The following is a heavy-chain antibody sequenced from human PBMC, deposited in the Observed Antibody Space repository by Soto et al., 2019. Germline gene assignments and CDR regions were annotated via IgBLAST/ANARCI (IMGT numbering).Heavy chain of an antibody. D-gene: IGHD3-10*01. CDR2: INWNGGST. CDR1: GLSRDGYG. CDR3: ARPQGSGSYSPFDY. J-gene: IGHJ4*02. V-gene: IGHV3-20*04. Sequence: GGLRTLSCRAAGLSRDGYGTSWVRQAPGKGLEWVSGINWNGGSTGYADSVKGRFTISRDNAKNSLYLQMNSLRAEDTALYYCARPQGSGSYSPFDYWGQGTLVTVSS.